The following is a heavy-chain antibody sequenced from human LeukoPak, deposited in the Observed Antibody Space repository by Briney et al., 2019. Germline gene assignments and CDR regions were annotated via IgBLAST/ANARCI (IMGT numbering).Heavy chain of an antibody. J-gene: IGHJ5*02. Sequence: SETLSLTCTVSGGSISSYYWSWIRQPPGKGLEWIGYIYYSGSTNYNPSLKSRVTISVDTSKNQFSLKLSSVTAADTAVYYCARVEGTNWFDPWGQGTLVTVSS. CDR2: IYYSGST. V-gene: IGHV4-59*01. CDR1: GGSISSYY. CDR3: ARVEGTNWFDP. D-gene: IGHD3-10*01.